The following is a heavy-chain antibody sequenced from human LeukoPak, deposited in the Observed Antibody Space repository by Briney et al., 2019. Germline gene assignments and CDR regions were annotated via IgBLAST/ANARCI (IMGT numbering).Heavy chain of an antibody. CDR1: RFTFSNYW. D-gene: IGHD2-15*01. CDR2: ITRDGSST. Sequence: GGSLRLSSAPSRFTFSNYWVHSVRHAPGEGLLWVSRITRDGSSTNYADSVKGRFTISRDNANNTLYLQMNSLGGEDTALYYCARYCGAASCYSGFDYWGQGTLVTVAS. CDR3: ARYCGAASCYSGFDY. J-gene: IGHJ4*02. V-gene: IGHV3-74*01.